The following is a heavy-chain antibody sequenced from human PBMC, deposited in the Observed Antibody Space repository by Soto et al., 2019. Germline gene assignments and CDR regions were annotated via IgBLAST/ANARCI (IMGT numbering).Heavy chain of an antibody. D-gene: IGHD3-22*01. CDR1: GGSISSGGYY. Sequence: SETLSLTCTVSGGSISSGGYYWSWIRQHPGKGLEWIGYIYYSGSTYYNPSLKSRVTISVDTSKNQFSLKLSSVTAADTAVYYCARDKPSSGYFYLDYWGQGTLVTVSS. J-gene: IGHJ4*02. V-gene: IGHV4-31*03. CDR3: ARDKPSSGYFYLDY. CDR2: IYYSGST.